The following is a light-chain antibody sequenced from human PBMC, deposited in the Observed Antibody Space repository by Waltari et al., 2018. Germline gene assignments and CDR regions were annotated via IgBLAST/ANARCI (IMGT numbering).Light chain of an antibody. CDR1: SSNIGANY. CDR3: AAWDDSLSGWV. Sequence: QSVLTQPPSASGTPGQGVTISCSGSSSNIGANYVYSYQQFPGTSPKPLIHRNNQRPSGVPDRFSGSKSGTSAFLVISGLRSEDEADYHCAAWDDSLSGWVFGGGTKLTVL. V-gene: IGLV1-47*01. CDR2: RNN. J-gene: IGLJ3*02.